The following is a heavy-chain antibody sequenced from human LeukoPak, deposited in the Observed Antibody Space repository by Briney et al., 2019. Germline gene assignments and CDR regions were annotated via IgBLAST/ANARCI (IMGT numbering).Heavy chain of an antibody. CDR2: ISTNGDRT. V-gene: IGHV3-23*01. D-gene: IGHD3-16*01. J-gene: IGHJ4*02. Sequence: GGSLRLSCAASXXXXXNXXMTWXRXAXGXGLEWVSAISTNGDRTYYADSVKGRFTVSRDNFKNTLYLQMNSLRAEDTALYYCARKLWHRNDCWGQGTLVTVSS. CDR3: ARKLWHRNDC. CDR1: XXXXXNXX.